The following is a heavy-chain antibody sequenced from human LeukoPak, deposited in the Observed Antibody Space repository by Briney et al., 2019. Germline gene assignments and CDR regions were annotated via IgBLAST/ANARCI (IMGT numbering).Heavy chain of an antibody. CDR3: ARVPPYNNYYYYYMDV. CDR2: IIPIFGTA. V-gene: IGHV1-69*05. Sequence: GASVKVSCKASGGTFSTYAISWVRQAPGQGLEWMGGIIPIFGTANYAQKFQGRVTITTDESTSTAYMELSSLRSEDTAAYYCARVPPYNNYYYYYMDVWGKGTTVTVSS. CDR1: GGTFSTYA. J-gene: IGHJ6*03. D-gene: IGHD5-24*01.